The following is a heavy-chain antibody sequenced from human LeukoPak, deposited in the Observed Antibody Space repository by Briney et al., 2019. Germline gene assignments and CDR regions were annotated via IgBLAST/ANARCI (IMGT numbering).Heavy chain of an antibody. CDR2: ISGVGGST. V-gene: IGHV3-23*01. J-gene: IGHJ4*02. CDR1: GFTFSSYA. D-gene: IGHD6-6*01. Sequence: PGGSLRLSCAASGFTFSSYAMSWVRQAPGKGLEWVSAISGVGGSTYYADPVKGRFTISRDSSKNTLYLQMNSLRAEDTAVYYCAKDRFRQYSSSDFDYWGQGTLVTVSS. CDR3: AKDRFRQYSSSDFDY.